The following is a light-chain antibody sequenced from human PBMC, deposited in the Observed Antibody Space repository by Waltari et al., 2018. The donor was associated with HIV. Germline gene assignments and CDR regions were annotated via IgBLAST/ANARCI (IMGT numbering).Light chain of an antibody. CDR2: WAS. CDR3: HQYYFIPRT. V-gene: IGKV4-1*01. CDR1: QSVLYNSNNKNY. J-gene: IGKJ5*01. Sequence: DIVMTQSPDSLAVSLGERDTINCKSSQSVLYNSNNKNYLAWYQQKPGQPPKLLIFWASARESGVPDRFSGSGSGTDFTLTISSLQAEDVAVYYCHQYYFIPRTFGQGTRLE.